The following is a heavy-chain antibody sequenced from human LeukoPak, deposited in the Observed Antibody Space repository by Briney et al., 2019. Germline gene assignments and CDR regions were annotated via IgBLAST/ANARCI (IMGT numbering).Heavy chain of an antibody. CDR2: TYYSGST. D-gene: IGHD3-10*01. CDR3: ARGGSYYSGSGSYYY. CDR1: GGSISSYY. J-gene: IGHJ4*02. V-gene: IGHV4-59*12. Sequence: SETLSLTCTVSGGSISSYYWSWIRQPPGKGLEWIGYTYYSGSTNYNPSLKSRVTISVDTSKNQFSLKLSSVTAADTAVYYCARGGSYYSGSGSYYYWGQGTLVTVSS.